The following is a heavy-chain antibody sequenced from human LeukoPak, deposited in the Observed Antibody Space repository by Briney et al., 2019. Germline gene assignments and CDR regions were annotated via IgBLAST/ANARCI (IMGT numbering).Heavy chain of an antibody. CDR2: IYHSGST. CDR1: GGSISSSNW. V-gene: IGHV4-4*02. J-gene: IGHJ2*01. CDR3: AKFQTTYWYFDL. D-gene: IGHD1-1*01. Sequence: PSETLSLTCAVSGGSISSSNWWSRVRQPPGKGLEWIGEIYHSGSTNYNPSLKSRVTISVDKSKNQFSLKLSSVTAADTAVYYCAKFQTTYWYFDLWGRGTLVTVSS.